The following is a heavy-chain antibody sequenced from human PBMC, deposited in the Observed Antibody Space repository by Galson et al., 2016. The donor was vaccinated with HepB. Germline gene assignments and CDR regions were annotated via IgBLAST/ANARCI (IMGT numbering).Heavy chain of an antibody. CDR1: EFTFDDYA. J-gene: IGHJ4*02. CDR2: ISWNSGSS. Sequence: SLRLSCAASEFTFDDYAMHWVRQAPGKGLEWVSGISWNSGSSGYADSVKGRFTVSRDNAKNSLYLQVNSLRAEDTAFYFCAKDYSSGWFGAGGFEHWGQGTLVTVSS. CDR3: AKDYSSGWFGAGGFEH. V-gene: IGHV3-9*01. D-gene: IGHD6-19*01.